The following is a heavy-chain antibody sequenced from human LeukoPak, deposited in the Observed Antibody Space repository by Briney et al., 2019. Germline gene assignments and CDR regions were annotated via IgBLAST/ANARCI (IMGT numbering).Heavy chain of an antibody. Sequence: SETLSLTCTVSGGSISSYYWSRIRQPAGKGLEWIGRIYTSGSTNYNPSLKSRVTMSVDTSKNQFSLKLSSVTAADTAVYYCARDIVVVPAAPNWFDPWGQGTLVTVSS. D-gene: IGHD2-2*01. CDR2: IYTSGST. J-gene: IGHJ5*02. CDR3: ARDIVVVPAAPNWFDP. V-gene: IGHV4-4*07. CDR1: GGSISSYY.